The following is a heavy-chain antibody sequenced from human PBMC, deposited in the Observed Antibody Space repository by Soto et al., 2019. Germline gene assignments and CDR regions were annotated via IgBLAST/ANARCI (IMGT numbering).Heavy chain of an antibody. J-gene: IGHJ6*02. Sequence: SETLSLTCTVSGGSISSYYWSWIRQPPGKGLEWIGYIYYSGSTNYNPSLKSRVTISVDTSKNQFSLKLSSVTAADTAVYYCARGDYYYGMDVWGQGTTVTVSS. CDR3: ARGDYYYGMDV. CDR2: IYYSGST. CDR1: GGSISSYY. V-gene: IGHV4-59*01.